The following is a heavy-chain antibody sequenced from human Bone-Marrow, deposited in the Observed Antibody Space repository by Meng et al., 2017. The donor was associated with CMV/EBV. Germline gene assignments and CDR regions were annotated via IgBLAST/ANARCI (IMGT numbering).Heavy chain of an antibody. CDR2: IFYTGPT. CDR3: ATQGVTTALFDY. V-gene: IGHV4-39*01. D-gene: IGHD3-22*01. Sequence: SETLSLTCTGSVGSINSGSYYWGWIRQTPGKGLEWIGSIFYTGPTFYNPSLESRATISEDTSKNRFSLKMSSVTAADTAIYYCATQGVTTALFDYWGQGTLFTVSS. CDR1: VGSINSGSYY. J-gene: IGHJ4*02.